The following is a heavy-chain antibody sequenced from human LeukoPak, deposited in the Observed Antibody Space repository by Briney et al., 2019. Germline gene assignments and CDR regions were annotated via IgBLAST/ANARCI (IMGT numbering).Heavy chain of an antibody. J-gene: IGHJ4*02. CDR1: GFTFSSYA. CDR2: ISGSGGST. Sequence: GGSLRLACAASGFTFSSYAMSWVRQAPGKGLEWDSAISGSGGSTYYADSVKGRFTISRDTSKNTLYLQMNSLRAEDTAVYYCANGYCSSTSCSSLGVWWGQGTLVTVSS. CDR3: ANGYCSSTSCSSLGVW. V-gene: IGHV3-23*01. D-gene: IGHD2-2*03.